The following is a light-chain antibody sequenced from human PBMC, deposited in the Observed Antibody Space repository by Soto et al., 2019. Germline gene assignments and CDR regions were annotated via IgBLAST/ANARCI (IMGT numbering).Light chain of an antibody. J-gene: IGKJ1*01. Sequence: DIQMTQSPSTLSGSVGDRVTITCRASQTISSWLAWYQQKPGKAPKLLIYKASTLKSGVPSRFSGSVSGTEFTLTISSLQPDDFATYYCQHFNRYSEAFGQGTKVELK. CDR3: QHFNRYSEA. CDR2: KAS. CDR1: QTISSW. V-gene: IGKV1-5*03.